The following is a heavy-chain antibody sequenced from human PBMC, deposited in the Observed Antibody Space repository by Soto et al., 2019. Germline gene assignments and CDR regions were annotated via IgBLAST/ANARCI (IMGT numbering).Heavy chain of an antibody. J-gene: IGHJ4*02. Sequence: SETLSLTCAVSGGSFSGYYWSWIRQPPGKGLEWIGEINHSGSTNYNPSLKGRVTISVDTSKNQFSLKLSSLTAADTAVYYCARTQQQLVLDYWGQGTLVTVSS. CDR2: INHSGST. D-gene: IGHD6-13*01. V-gene: IGHV4-34*01. CDR1: GGSFSGYY. CDR3: ARTQQQLVLDY.